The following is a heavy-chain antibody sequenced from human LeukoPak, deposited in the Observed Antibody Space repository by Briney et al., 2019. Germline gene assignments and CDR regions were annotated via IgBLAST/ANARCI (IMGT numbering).Heavy chain of an antibody. CDR3: ARRRGQSSGPSYYYFYMDV. V-gene: IGHV4-34*01. CDR2: INHSGST. J-gene: IGHJ6*03. CDR1: GGSFSNYY. Sequence: SETLSLTCAVYGGSFSNYYWSWIRQPPGKGLEWIGEINHSGSTTYNPSLKSRVTISSDTSKNQISLNLTSVTAADTAVYFCARRRGQSSGPSYYYFYMDVWGKGTTVTVSS. D-gene: IGHD2-8*02.